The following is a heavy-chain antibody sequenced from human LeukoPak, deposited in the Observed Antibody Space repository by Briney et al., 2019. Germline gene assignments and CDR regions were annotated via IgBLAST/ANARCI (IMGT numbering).Heavy chain of an antibody. CDR3: ARHFDYGDYPNDAFDI. V-gene: IGHV5-51*01. D-gene: IGHD4-17*01. CDR1: GYSFTSYW. CDR2: TYPGDSDT. J-gene: IGHJ3*02. Sequence: GESLKISCKGSGYSFTSYWIGWVRQMPGKGLEWMGITYPGDSDTRYSPSFQGQVTISADKSISTAYLQWSSLKASDTAMYYCARHFDYGDYPNDAFDIWGQGTMVTVSS.